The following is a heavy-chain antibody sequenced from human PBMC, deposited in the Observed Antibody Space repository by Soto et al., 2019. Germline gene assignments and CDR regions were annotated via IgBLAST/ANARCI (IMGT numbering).Heavy chain of an antibody. CDR1: GGSVSSNTAS. CDR2: TYFRSKWYN. J-gene: IGHJ5*02. CDR3: AKGDNLGPKTGYAFDP. D-gene: IGHD5-12*01. Sequence: PWQTLSLPCAISGGSVSSNTASWNLSRQSPSRVLEWLGRTYFRSKWYNDYAVSVKNQIIINPDTSNTQSSLQLNSVPPVDTAVYFCAKGDNLGPKTGYAFDPWGQGIMVTVYS. V-gene: IGHV6-1*01.